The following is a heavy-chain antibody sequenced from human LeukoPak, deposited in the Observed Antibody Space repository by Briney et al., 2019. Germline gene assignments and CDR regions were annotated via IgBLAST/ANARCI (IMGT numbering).Heavy chain of an antibody. Sequence: GGSLRLSCAASGFTFSSYSMNWVRQAPGKGLEWVSSISSSSYIYYADSVKGRFTISRDNAKNSLYLQMNSLRAEDTAVYYCAELYSGSYEGYWGQGTLVTVSS. J-gene: IGHJ4*02. CDR2: ISSSSYI. CDR3: AELYSGSYEGY. CDR1: GFTFSSYS. D-gene: IGHD1-26*01. V-gene: IGHV3-21*01.